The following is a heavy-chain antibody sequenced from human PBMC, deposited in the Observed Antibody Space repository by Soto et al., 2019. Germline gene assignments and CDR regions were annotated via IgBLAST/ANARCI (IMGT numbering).Heavy chain of an antibody. V-gene: IGHV3-11*01. J-gene: IGHJ3*02. CDR1: GVTLKDYY. CDR2: ISSSGSTI. CDR3: ARGLYKGGADFDI. D-gene: IGHD3-10*01. Sequence: SXRLGCASSGVTLKDYYIALIRHDPGKGLECVSYISSSGSTIYYADSVKGRFTISRDNAKNSLYLKMNSLRAEDTAVYYCARGLYKGGADFDIWGQGTMV.